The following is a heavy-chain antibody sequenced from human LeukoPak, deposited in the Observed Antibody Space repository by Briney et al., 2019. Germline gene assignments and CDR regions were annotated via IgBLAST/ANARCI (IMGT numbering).Heavy chain of an antibody. J-gene: IGHJ4*02. CDR3: ARGVGGSYVQPFDY. V-gene: IGHV4-34*01. Sequence: PSETLSLTCAVYGGPFSGYYWSWIRQPPGKGLEWIGEINHSGSTNYNPSLKSRVTISVDTSKNQFSLKLSSVTAADTAVYYCARGVGGSYVQPFDYWGQGTLVTVSS. CDR1: GGPFSGYY. CDR2: INHSGST. D-gene: IGHD1-26*01.